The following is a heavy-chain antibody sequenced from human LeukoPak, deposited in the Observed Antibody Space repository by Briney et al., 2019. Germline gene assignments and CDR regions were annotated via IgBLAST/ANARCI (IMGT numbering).Heavy chain of an antibody. J-gene: IGHJ2*01. CDR3: ARGGTARYSSSWYSPVWYFDL. V-gene: IGHV1-69*13. D-gene: IGHD6-13*01. CDR2: IIPIFGTA. Sequence: ASVTVSCTASGGTFSSYAISWVRQAPGQGLEWMGGIIPIFGTANYAQKFQGRVTITADESTSTAYMELSSLRSEDTAVYYCARGGTARYSSSWYSPVWYFDLWGRGTLVTVSS. CDR1: GGTFSSYA.